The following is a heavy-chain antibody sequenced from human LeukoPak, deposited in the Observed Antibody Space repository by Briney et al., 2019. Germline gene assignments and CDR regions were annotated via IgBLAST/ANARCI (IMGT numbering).Heavy chain of an antibody. Sequence: SETLSLTCAVSGGSVSSSNWWSWVRQPPGKGLEWIGEIFHSGNTNYNPSLKSRVTISVDTSKSQFSLKLSSVTAADTAVYYCARRKTGTMEDYWGQGTLVTVSS. J-gene: IGHJ4*02. D-gene: IGHD1-7*01. CDR2: IFHSGNT. V-gene: IGHV4-4*02. CDR3: ARRKTGTMEDY. CDR1: GGSVSSSNW.